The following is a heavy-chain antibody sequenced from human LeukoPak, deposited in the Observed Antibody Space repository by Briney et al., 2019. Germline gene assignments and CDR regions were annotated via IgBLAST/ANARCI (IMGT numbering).Heavy chain of an antibody. J-gene: IGHJ4*02. CDR2: ISSSGSTI. CDR3: ARESLPDNYYDSSGFTPFDY. CDR1: GFTFSSYS. V-gene: IGHV3-48*02. Sequence: PGGSLRLSCAASGFTFSSYSMNWVRQAPGKGLEWVSYISSSGSTIYYADSVKGRFTISRDNAKNSPYLQMNSLRDEDTAVYYCARESLPDNYYDSSGFTPFDYWGQGTLVTVSS. D-gene: IGHD3-22*01.